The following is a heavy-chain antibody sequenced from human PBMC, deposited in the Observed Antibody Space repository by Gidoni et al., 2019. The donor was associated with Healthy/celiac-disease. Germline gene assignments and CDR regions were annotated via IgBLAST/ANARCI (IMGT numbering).Heavy chain of an antibody. V-gene: IGHV4-39*02. CDR2: IYYSGST. D-gene: IGHD3-9*01. CDR1: GGSIGSSSYY. CDR3: AREPRYYDTLTGPIDY. J-gene: IGHJ4*02. Sequence: QLQLQESGPGLVKPSDTLSLTCTVAGGSIGSSSYYWGWIRQPPGKGLEWIGSIYYSGSTYYNPSLKRRVHISVDTSKNQFALKLTSVTAADTAVYYCAREPRYYDTLTGPIDYWGQGTLVTVSS.